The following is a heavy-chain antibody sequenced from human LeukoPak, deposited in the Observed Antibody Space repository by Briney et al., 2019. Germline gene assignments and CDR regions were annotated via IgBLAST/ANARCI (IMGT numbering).Heavy chain of an antibody. CDR2: ISALNGNT. Sequence: ASVRVSRKASGYTFSSYSITWVRQAPGQGLEWLGWISALNGNTNLAQKVQGRVSMTTDTSTSSAYMELMSLRSDDSAVYYCARKAVMVRGVINHNYGMDVWGQGTTVTVSS. CDR1: GYTFSSYS. V-gene: IGHV1-18*01. CDR3: ARKAVMVRGVINHNYGMDV. J-gene: IGHJ6*02. D-gene: IGHD3-10*01.